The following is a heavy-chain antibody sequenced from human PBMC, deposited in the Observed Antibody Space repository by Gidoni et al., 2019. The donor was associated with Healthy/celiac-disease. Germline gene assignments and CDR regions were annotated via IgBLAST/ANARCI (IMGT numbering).Heavy chain of an antibody. CDR3: AREVGAGDY. Sequence: EVQLFESGGGFVQPGWSLRLSCAASGFTFSSYSMNWVRQAPGKGLEWVSYISSSSSNRYYADSVKGRFTISRDNAKNSLYLQMNRLRAEETAVYYCAREVGAGDYWGQGTLVTVSS. CDR2: ISSSSSNR. D-gene: IGHD1-26*01. V-gene: IGHV3-48*01. CDR1: GFTFSSYS. J-gene: IGHJ4*02.